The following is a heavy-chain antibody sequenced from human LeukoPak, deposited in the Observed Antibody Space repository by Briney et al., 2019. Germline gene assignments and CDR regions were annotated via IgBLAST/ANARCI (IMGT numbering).Heavy chain of an antibody. CDR3: AKDLDIVATGAFDY. Sequence: GGSLRLSCAASGFTFDDHAMHWVRQAPGKGLEWVSGISWNSGSIGYADSVKGRFTISRDNAKNSLYLQMNSLRAEDMALYYCAKDLDIVATGAFDYWGQGTLVTVSS. V-gene: IGHV3-9*03. D-gene: IGHD5-12*01. J-gene: IGHJ4*02. CDR1: GFTFDDHA. CDR2: ISWNSGSI.